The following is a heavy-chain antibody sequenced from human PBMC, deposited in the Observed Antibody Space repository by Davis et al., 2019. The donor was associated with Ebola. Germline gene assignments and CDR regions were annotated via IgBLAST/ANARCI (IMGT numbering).Heavy chain of an antibody. Sequence: PSGTLSLTCTVSGGSISSSSYYWGWIRQPPGKGLEWIGNIYYSGSTYYNPSLKSRVTISVDTSKNQFSLKLSSVTAADTAVYYCARLQQWLVYFDYWGQGTLVTVSS. J-gene: IGHJ4*02. CDR3: ARLQQWLVYFDY. CDR1: GGSISSSSYY. V-gene: IGHV4-39*01. CDR2: IYYSGST. D-gene: IGHD6-19*01.